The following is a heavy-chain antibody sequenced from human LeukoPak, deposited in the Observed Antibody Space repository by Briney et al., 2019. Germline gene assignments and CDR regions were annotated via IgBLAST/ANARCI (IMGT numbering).Heavy chain of an antibody. J-gene: IGHJ6*02. CDR2: ISYDGSNK. D-gene: IGHD4-17*01. V-gene: IGHV3-30-3*01. CDR3: ARDTADYGDYFLRVYYYYYGMDV. CDR1: GFTFSSYA. Sequence: GRSLRLSCAASGFTFSSYAMHWVRQAPGKGLEWVAVISYDGSNKYYADSVKGRFTISRDNSKNMLYLQMNSLRAEDTAVYYCARDTADYGDYFLRVYYYYYGMDVWGQGTTVTVSS.